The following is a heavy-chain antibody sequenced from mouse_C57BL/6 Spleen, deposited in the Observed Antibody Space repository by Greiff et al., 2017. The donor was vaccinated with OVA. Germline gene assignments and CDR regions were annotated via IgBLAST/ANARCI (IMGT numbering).Heavy chain of an antibody. V-gene: IGHV5-9*01. D-gene: IGHD2-1*01. CDR3: ARHLPHYFDD. Sequence: EVQVVESGGGLVKPGGSLKLSCAASGFTFSSYTMSWVRQTPEKRLEWVATISGGGGNTYYPDSVKGRFTISCDNAKNTLYLQMSSLRSEDTALYYCARHLPHYFDDWGQGTTLTVSS. J-gene: IGHJ2*01. CDR2: ISGGGGNT. CDR1: GFTFSSYT.